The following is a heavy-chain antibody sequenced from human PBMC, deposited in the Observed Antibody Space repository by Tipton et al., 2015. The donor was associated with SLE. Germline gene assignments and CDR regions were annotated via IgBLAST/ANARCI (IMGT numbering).Heavy chain of an antibody. CDR3: ASRSYTWNSLNPSYGMDV. Sequence: TLSLTCAVYGGSFSGYYWSWIRQPPGKGLEWIGEINHSGSTNYNPSLKSRVTISVDTSKNQFSLKLSSVTAADTAVYYCASRSYTWNSLNPSYGMDVWGQGTTVTVSS. D-gene: IGHD1-7*01. CDR1: GGSFSGYY. V-gene: IGHV4-34*01. CDR2: INHSGST. J-gene: IGHJ6*02.